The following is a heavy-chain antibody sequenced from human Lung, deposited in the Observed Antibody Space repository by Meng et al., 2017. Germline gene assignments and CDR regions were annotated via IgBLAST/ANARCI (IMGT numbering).Heavy chain of an antibody. D-gene: IGHD1-7*01. J-gene: IGHJ4*02. CDR3: ARETLRELGLFHY. Sequence: QLEESGPILVQPSGTLSLACAVSGDSITRTQWWSWLRQTPGKGLEWIGEISHSGSTVYRPSLQGRVSISLDKSNNEFSLKLTSVTAADTAVYYCARETLRELGLFHYWGQGILVTVSS. CDR1: GDSITRTQW. V-gene: IGHV4-4*02. CDR2: ISHSGST.